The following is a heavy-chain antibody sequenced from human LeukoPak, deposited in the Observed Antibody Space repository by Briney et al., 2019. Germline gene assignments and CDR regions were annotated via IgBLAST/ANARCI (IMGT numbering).Heavy chain of an antibody. CDR3: TRGDYYDGGGRNWFDP. CDR1: GGSISSGGYY. V-gene: IGHV4-61*02. CDR2: IHTSGTT. D-gene: IGHD3-16*01. J-gene: IGHJ5*02. Sequence: SQTLSLTCTVSGGSISSGGYYWSWIRQHPGKGLEWIGRIHTSGTTYYNPSLKTRLTMSVDTSKNQFSLNLISVTAADTAMYYCTRGDYYDGGGRNWFDPWGQGTLVTVSS.